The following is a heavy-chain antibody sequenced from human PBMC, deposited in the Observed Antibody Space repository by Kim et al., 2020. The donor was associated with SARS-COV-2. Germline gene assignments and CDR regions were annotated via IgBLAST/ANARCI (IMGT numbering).Heavy chain of an antibody. J-gene: IGHJ6*02. CDR3: ARVYSSGWYLYGMDV. V-gene: IGHV3-7*01. Sequence: GGSLRLSCAASGFTFSSYWMSWVRQAPGKGLEWVANIKQDGSEKYYVDSVKGRFTISRDNAKNSLYLQMNSLRAEDTAVYYCARVYSSGWYLYGMDVWGQGTTVTVSS. D-gene: IGHD6-19*01. CDR2: IKQDGSEK. CDR1: GFTFSSYW.